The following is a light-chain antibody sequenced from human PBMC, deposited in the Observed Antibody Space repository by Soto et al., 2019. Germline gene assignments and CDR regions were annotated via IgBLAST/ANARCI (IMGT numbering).Light chain of an antibody. J-gene: IGKJ2*01. Sequence: DIQMTQSPSSLSASVGDSVTITCRASQSISSDLHWYQQRPGKAPKLLISAASILQSGVPSRFSGSGSGTDFTLPISSLQPEDFATYFCQQSFSTPYTFGQGTKVEIK. CDR3: QQSFSTPYT. CDR1: QSISSD. V-gene: IGKV1-39*01. CDR2: AAS.